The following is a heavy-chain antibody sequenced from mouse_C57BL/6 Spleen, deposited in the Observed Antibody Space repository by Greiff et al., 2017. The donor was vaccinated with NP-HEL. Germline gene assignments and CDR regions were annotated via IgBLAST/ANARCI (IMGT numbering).Heavy chain of an antibody. CDR1: GYTFTSYW. CDR2: IYPSDSET. V-gene: IGHV1-61*01. Sequence: QVQLQQPGAELVRPGSSVKLSCKASGYTFTSYWMDWVKQRPGQGLEWIGNIYPSDSETHYNQKFKDKATLTVDKSSSTAYMQLSSLTSEDSAVYYCARYGAQALYAMDYWGQGTSVTVSS. CDR3: ARYGAQALYAMDY. J-gene: IGHJ4*01. D-gene: IGHD3-2*02.